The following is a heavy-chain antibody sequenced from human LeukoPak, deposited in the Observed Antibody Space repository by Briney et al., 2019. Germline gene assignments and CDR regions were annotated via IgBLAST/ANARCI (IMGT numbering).Heavy chain of an antibody. CDR2: INHSGST. D-gene: IGHD3-10*01. CDR3: ARRGLYYYGSGSFPRGPYFDY. V-gene: IGHV4-34*01. Sequence: MPSETLSLTCAVYGGSFSGYYWSWIRQPPGKGLEWIGEINHSGSTNYNPSLKSRVTTSVDTSKNQFSLTLSSVTAADTAVYYCARRGLYYYGSGSFPRGPYFDYWGQGTLVTVSS. CDR1: GGSFSGYY. J-gene: IGHJ4*02.